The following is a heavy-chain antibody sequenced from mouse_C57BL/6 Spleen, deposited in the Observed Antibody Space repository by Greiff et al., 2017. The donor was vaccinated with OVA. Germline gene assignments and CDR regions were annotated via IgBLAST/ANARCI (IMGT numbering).Heavy chain of an antibody. D-gene: IGHD1-1*01. CDR1: GYAFSSSW. J-gene: IGHJ2*01. CDR3: AGDYYGSSFRY. Sequence: QVQLQQSGPELVKPGASVKISCKASGYAFSSSWMNWVKQRPGKGLEWIGRIYPGDGDTNYNGKFKGKATLTADKSSSTAYMQLSSLTSEDAAVDFCAGDYYGSSFRYWGQGTTLTVSS. CDR2: IYPGDGDT. V-gene: IGHV1-82*01.